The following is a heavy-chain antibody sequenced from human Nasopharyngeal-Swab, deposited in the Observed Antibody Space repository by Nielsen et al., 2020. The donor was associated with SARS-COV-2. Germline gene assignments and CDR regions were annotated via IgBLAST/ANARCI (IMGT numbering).Heavy chain of an antibody. Sequence: GESLKISCAASGFTFSSYGMHWVRQAPGKGLEWVAVIWYDGSNKYYADSVKGRFTISRDNSMNTLYLQMNSLRAEDTAVYYCARDGDYGPAAFDIWGQGTMVTVSS. CDR3: ARDGDYGPAAFDI. V-gene: IGHV3-33*08. CDR2: IWYDGSNK. J-gene: IGHJ3*02. CDR1: GFTFSSYG. D-gene: IGHD4-17*01.